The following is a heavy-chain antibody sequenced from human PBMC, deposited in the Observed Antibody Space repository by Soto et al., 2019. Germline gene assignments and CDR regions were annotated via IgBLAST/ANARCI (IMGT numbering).Heavy chain of an antibody. CDR3: ARGVEHHLLSRDYFYGMDV. J-gene: IGHJ6*02. D-gene: IGHD1-26*01. CDR2: ISFDGNTQ. V-gene: IGHV3-30*05. Sequence: QVQLVESGGGVVQPGRSLRLSCAASGFTLSRYGMHWVRQAPGKGLEWVAVISFDGNTQYYADSVKGRFTISRDNSKDTLSLQIHSLRPEETAVYYCARGVEHHLLSRDYFYGMDVWGQGTTVSVSS. CDR1: GFTLSRYG.